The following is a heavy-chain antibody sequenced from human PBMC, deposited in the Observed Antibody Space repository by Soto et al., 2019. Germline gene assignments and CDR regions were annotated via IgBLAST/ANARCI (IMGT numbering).Heavy chain of an antibody. V-gene: IGHV3-74*01. J-gene: IGHJ2*01. CDR1: GFTFSSYW. D-gene: IGHD3-22*01. CDR3: ARDRYYYDSSGYYDWYFDL. Sequence: EVQLVESGGGLVQPGGSLRLSCAASGFTFSSYWMHWVRQAPGKGLVWVSRINSDGSSTSYADSVKGRFTISRDNAKDTLYLQMNSLRAEDTAVYYCARDRYYYDSSGYYDWYFDLWGRGTLVTVSS. CDR2: INSDGSST.